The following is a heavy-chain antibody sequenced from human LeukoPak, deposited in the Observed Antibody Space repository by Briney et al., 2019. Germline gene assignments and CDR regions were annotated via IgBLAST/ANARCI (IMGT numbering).Heavy chain of an antibody. Sequence: SQTLSLTCTVSGGSISSGDYYWSWIRQPPGKGLEWIGYIYYSGSTYYNPSLKSRVTISVDTSKNQFSLKLSSLTAADTAVYYCARVTDRSGYSDAFDMLGQGTMVTVSS. CDR3: ARVTDRSGYSDAFDM. V-gene: IGHV4-30-4*08. CDR2: IYYSGST. J-gene: IGHJ3*02. CDR1: GGSISSGDYY. D-gene: IGHD3-22*01.